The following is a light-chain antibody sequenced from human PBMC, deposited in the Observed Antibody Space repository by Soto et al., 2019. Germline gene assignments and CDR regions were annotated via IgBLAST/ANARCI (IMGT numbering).Light chain of an antibody. CDR1: SSNIGPNY. J-gene: IGLJ2*01. CDR2: NNN. CDR3: AAWDDSLRGGA. V-gene: IGLV1-47*02. Sequence: QSALTQPPSASGTPGQRVTISCSGSSSNIGPNYVYWYQQLPGTAPKLLIYNNNQRPSGVPDRFSGSKSGTSASLAISGLRSEDEADYYCAAWDDSLRGGAFGGGTQLTVL.